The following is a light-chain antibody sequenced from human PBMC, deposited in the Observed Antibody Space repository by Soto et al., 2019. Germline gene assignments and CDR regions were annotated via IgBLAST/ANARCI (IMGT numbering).Light chain of an antibody. CDR1: QSISSW. Sequence: DIPMTQSPSTLSASVGDRVTITCRASQSISSWLAWYQQKTGRAPSLLIYDASSLHSGVPSRFSGSGSGTEFTLTISSLQPDDFATYYCQQYNTYPITFGQGTRLEIK. V-gene: IGKV1-5*01. CDR3: QQYNTYPIT. J-gene: IGKJ5*01. CDR2: DAS.